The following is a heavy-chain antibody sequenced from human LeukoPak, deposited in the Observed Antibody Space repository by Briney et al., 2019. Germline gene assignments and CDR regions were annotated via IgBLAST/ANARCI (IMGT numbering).Heavy chain of an antibody. Sequence: WASVKVSCKASGGTFSSYAISWVRQAPGQGLEWMGGIIPIFGTANYAQKFQGRVTITTVESTSTAYMELSSLRSEDTAVYYCARYYDSSATTLNYFDYWGQGTLVTVSS. CDR2: IIPIFGTA. D-gene: IGHD3-22*01. CDR3: ARYYDSSATTLNYFDY. V-gene: IGHV1-69*05. CDR1: GGTFSSYA. J-gene: IGHJ4*02.